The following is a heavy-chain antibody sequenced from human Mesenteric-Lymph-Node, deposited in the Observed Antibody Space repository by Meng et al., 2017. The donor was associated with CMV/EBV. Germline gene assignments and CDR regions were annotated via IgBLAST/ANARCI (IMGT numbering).Heavy chain of an antibody. CDR2: INPSGGST. Sequence: ASGYTFTGYYMHWVRQAPGQGLEWMGIINPSGGSTSYAQKYQGRVTMTRDTSTSTVYMELSSLRSEDTAVYYCARRRRYFDWSFDYWGQGTLVTVSS. J-gene: IGHJ4*02. D-gene: IGHD3-9*01. CDR1: GYTFTGYY. CDR3: ARRRRYFDWSFDY. V-gene: IGHV1-46*01.